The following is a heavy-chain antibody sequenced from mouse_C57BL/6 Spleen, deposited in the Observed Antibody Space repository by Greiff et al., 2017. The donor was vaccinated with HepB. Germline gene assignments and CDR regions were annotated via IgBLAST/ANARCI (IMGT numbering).Heavy chain of an antibody. CDR1: GYTFTSYW. CDR2: IDPSDSYT. Sequence: QVQLKQSGAELVMPGASVKLSCKASGYTFTSYWMHWVKQRPGQGLAWIGEIDPSDSYTNYNQKFKGKSTLTVDKSSSTAYMQLSSLTSEDSAVYYCARKGIYDGYYDWYFDVWGTGTTVTVSS. J-gene: IGHJ1*03. CDR3: ARKGIYDGYYDWYFDV. V-gene: IGHV1-69*01. D-gene: IGHD2-3*01.